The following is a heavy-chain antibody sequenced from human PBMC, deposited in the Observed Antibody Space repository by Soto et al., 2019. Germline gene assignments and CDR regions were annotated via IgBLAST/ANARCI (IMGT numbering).Heavy chain of an antibody. Sequence: GGSLRLSCAASGFTVSSNYMSWVRQAPGKGLEWVSVIYSGGSTYYADSVKGRFTISRDNSKNTLYLQMNSLRAEDTAVYYCPRDPSSCMRYYSGMDVWGQGTTLTVSS. J-gene: IGHJ6*02. CDR2: IYSGGST. V-gene: IGHV3-53*01. D-gene: IGHD3-10*01. CDR3: PRDPSSCMRYYSGMDV. CDR1: GFTVSSNY.